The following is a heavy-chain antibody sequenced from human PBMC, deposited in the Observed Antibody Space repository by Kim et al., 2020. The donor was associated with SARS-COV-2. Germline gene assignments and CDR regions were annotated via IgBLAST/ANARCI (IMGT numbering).Heavy chain of an antibody. Sequence: GGSLRLSCAASGFTFSSYGTHWVRQAPGKGLEWVAVISYDGSNKYYADSVKGRFTISRDNSKNTLYLQMNSLGAEDTAVYYCAKESGSGSYYAWTYYYYGMDVWGQGTTVTVSS. CDR3: AKESGSGSYYAWTYYYYGMDV. D-gene: IGHD3-10*01. V-gene: IGHV3-30*18. J-gene: IGHJ6*02. CDR2: ISYDGSNK. CDR1: GFTFSSYG.